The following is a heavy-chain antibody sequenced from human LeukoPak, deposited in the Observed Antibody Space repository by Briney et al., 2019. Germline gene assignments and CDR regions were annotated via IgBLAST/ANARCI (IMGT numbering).Heavy chain of an antibody. CDR2: IYSGGST. V-gene: IGHV3-53*05. Sequence: GGSLRLSCAASGFTVSSNYMSWVRQAPGKGLEWVSVIYSGGSTYYADSVKGRFTISRDNSKNTLYLRMNSLRAEDTAVYYCARDAALEYSSSFDYWGQGTLVTVSS. D-gene: IGHD6-6*01. CDR3: ARDAALEYSSSFDY. J-gene: IGHJ4*02. CDR1: GFTVSSNY.